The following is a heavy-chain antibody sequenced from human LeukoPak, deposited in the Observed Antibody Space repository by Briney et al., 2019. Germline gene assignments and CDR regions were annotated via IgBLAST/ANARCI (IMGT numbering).Heavy chain of an antibody. CDR3: ARVGFTMVRGVIGYYGMDV. CDR1: GGSISSYY. J-gene: IGHJ6*02. D-gene: IGHD3-10*01. CDR2: IYYSGST. V-gene: IGHV4-59*13. Sequence: SETLSLTCTVSGGSISSYYWRWIRQPPGKGLEWIGYIYYSGSTNYNPSLKSRVTISVDTSKNQFSLKLSSVTAADTAVYYCARVGFTMVRGVIGYYGMDVWGQGTTVTVSS.